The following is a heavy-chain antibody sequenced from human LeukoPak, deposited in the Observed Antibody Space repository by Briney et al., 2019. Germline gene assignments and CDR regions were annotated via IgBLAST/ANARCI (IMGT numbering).Heavy chain of an antibody. CDR2: ISWNSGSI. V-gene: IGHV3-9*01. J-gene: IGHJ6*02. CDR1: GFTFDDYA. CDR3: AKDLHYYYYYGMDV. Sequence: GGSLRLSCAASGFTFDDYATHWVRQAPGKGLEWVSGISWNSGSIGYADSVKGRFTISRDNAKNSLYLQMNSLRAEDTALYYCAKDLHYYYYYGMDVWGQGTTVTVSS.